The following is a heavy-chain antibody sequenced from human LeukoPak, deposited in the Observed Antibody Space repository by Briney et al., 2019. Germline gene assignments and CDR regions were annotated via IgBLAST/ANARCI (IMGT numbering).Heavy chain of an antibody. CDR3: ARAAPYYYDSSGYSAFDS. CDR1: GFTFRSYS. Sequence: PGGSLRLSCAASGFTFRSYSMHWVRQAPGKGLEWVSYISSTSSTIYYADSVKGRFTISRDNAKNSLYLQMNSLRDEDMAVYYCARAAPYYYDSSGYSAFDSWGQGTTVTVSA. J-gene: IGHJ3*02. D-gene: IGHD3-22*01. CDR2: ISSTSSTI. V-gene: IGHV3-48*02.